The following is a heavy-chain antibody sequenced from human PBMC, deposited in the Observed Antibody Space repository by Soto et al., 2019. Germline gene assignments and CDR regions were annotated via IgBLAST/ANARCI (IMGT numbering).Heavy chain of an antibody. J-gene: IGHJ5*02. D-gene: IGHD3-10*01. CDR1: GYTFTNYG. CDR3: ARGVGSGSYYNQYNWFDP. CDR2: INVYNGNT. V-gene: IGHV1-18*01. Sequence: QVQLVESGGEVKKPGASVKVSCKASGYTFTNYGIRWVRQAPGQGLEWMGWINVYNGNTKYAQKVQGRVTMTTDTSTSTAYMELRSLRSDDTAVYYCARGVGSGSYYNQYNWFDPWGQGTLVTVSS.